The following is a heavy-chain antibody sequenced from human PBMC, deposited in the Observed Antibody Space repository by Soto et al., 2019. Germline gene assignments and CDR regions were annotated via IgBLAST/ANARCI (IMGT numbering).Heavy chain of an antibody. Sequence: QVQLQESGPGLVKPSETLSLTCAVSGGSISSPNWWSWYRQPPGKGLEWIGEMYPSGSSNRNPSLISRVTIPLDTSKNHFSLKLTSLTAADTAMYYCAREGFDHRTDYWGQGIPVTVSS. V-gene: IGHV4-4*02. CDR3: AREGFDHRTDY. J-gene: IGHJ4*02. CDR1: GGSISSPNW. CDR2: MYPSGSS.